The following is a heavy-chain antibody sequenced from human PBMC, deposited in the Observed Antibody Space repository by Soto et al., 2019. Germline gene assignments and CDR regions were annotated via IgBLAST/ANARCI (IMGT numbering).Heavy chain of an antibody. D-gene: IGHD5-12*01. Sequence: EVQLVESGGGLVKPGGSLRLSCAASGFTFSSYSMNWVRQAPGKGLEWVSSISSSSSYIYYADSVKGRFTISRDNAKNSLYMQMNSLRAEDTAVYYCARGGRGYDSRHYYYYYMDVWGKGTTVTVSS. CDR2: ISSSSSYI. CDR1: GFTFSSYS. V-gene: IGHV3-21*01. J-gene: IGHJ6*03. CDR3: ARGGRGYDSRHYYYYYMDV.